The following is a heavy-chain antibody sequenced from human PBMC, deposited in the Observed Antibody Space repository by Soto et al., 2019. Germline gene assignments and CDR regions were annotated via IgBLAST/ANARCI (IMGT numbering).Heavy chain of an antibody. D-gene: IGHD3-22*01. J-gene: IGHJ6*02. CDR2: IKTDGTIT. V-gene: IGHV3-74*01. CDR3: ARGGVIVVGLDV. Sequence: EVQLVESGGGLVQPGGSLRLSCAGTGFSFSTYLMHWVRQAPGKGLEWVSRIKTDGTITGYADSVKGRFNISRDNAKNTLYLQMNSRRAEDTAVYCCARGGVIVVGLDVWGQGTTVTVSS. CDR1: GFSFSTYL.